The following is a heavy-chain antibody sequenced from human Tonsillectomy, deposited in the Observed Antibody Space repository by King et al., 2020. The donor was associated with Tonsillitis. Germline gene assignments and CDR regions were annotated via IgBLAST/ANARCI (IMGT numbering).Heavy chain of an antibody. J-gene: IGHJ3*02. CDR2: ISGNGGST. CDR3: AKAPGRLFHDAFDI. V-gene: IGHV3-43*02. CDR1: GFTFDDYA. Sequence: VQLVESGGGVVQPGGSLRLSCAASGFTFDDYAMHWVRQATGRGLEGVSIISGNGGSTYYADSLKGRFTIPRDNSKNSLYLQMKSLRTEDTALYFCAKAPGRLFHDAFDIWGQGTMVTVPS. D-gene: IGHD2-8*02.